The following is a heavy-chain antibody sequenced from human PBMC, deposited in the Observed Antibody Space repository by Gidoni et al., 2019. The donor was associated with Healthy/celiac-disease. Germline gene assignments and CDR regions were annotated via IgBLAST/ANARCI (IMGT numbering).Heavy chain of an antibody. CDR1: GFTLSSYD. D-gene: IGHD4-17*01. J-gene: IGHJ3*02. CDR2: SSGSGGST. Sequence: EVQLLGSGGGLVQPGGSLSISCAATGFTLSSYDMRWVRQAPGKGLEWVAASSGSGGSTYYADSVKGLFTISRDNSKNTLYLQMNSLRAEDTAVYYCAKHYGDYGLDAFDIWGQGTMVTVSS. V-gene: IGHV3-23*01. CDR3: AKHYGDYGLDAFDI.